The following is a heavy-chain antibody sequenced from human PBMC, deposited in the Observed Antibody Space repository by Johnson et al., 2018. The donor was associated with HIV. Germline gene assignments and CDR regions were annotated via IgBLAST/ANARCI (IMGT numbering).Heavy chain of an antibody. J-gene: IGHJ3*02. V-gene: IGHV3-30-3*01. CDR2: ISYDGSIK. Sequence: QVQLVESGGGVVQAGRSLRLSCAASGFTFSSYAMHWVRQAPGKGLECVAIISYDGSIKYYADSVKGRFFISRDNSKNTRYLQMNSLRAEDTAVYYCARVPRVLTVAFDIWGQGTMVTVSS. CDR1: GFTFSSYA. D-gene: IGHD2-8*02. CDR3: ARVPRVLTVAFDI.